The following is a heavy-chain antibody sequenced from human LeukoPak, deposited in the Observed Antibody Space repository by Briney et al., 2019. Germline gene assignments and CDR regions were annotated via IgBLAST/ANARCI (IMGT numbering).Heavy chain of an antibody. D-gene: IGHD3-3*01. Sequence: PGRSLRFSCAASGFTFDDYAMHWVRQAPGKGLEWVSGISWNSGSIGYADSVKGRFTISRDNAKNSLYLQMNSLRAEDTALYYCAKDNWSGSYGMDVWGQGTTVTVSS. J-gene: IGHJ6*02. CDR3: AKDNWSGSYGMDV. V-gene: IGHV3-9*01. CDR2: ISWNSGSI. CDR1: GFTFDDYA.